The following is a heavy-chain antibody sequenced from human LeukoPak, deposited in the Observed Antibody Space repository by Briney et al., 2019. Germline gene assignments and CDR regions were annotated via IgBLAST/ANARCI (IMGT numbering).Heavy chain of an antibody. V-gene: IGHV3-9*03. J-gene: IGHJ4*02. CDR2: ISWNSGSI. CDR3: AKDRYSGSYYDYFDY. CDR1: GFTFDDYA. D-gene: IGHD1-26*01. Sequence: PGRSLRLSCAASGFTFDDYAMHWVRQAPGKGLEWVSGISWNSGSIGYADSVKGRFTISRDNAKNSLYLQMNSLRAEDMALYYCAKDRYSGSYYDYFDYWGQGTLVTVSS.